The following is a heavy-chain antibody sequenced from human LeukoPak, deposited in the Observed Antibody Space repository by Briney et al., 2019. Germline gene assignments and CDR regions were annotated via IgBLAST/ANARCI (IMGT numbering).Heavy chain of an antibody. CDR1: GFTFSSYG. CDR3: AREAGNYAFDI. V-gene: IGHV3-33*01. J-gene: IGHJ3*02. CDR2: IWYDGSNK. Sequence: GGSLRLSCAASGFTFSSYGMHWVRQAPGKGLEWVAVIWYDGSNKYYADSVKGRFTISRDNSKNTLYLQMNSLRAEDTAVYYCAREAGNYAFDIWGQGTMVTVSS.